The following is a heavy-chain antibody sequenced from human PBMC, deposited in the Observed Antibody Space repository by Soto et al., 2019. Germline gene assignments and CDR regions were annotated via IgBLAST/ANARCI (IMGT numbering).Heavy chain of an antibody. CDR3: ARDQLELRAYYYYMDV. CDR1: GFTFSTYW. D-gene: IGHD1-7*01. J-gene: IGHJ6*03. Sequence: EVQLVESGGGLVQPGGSLRLSCAASGFTFSTYWMTWVRQAPGKGLEWVANIKPDGSDKYYVDSVKGRFTISRDNAKNSLYLRMNSLVAENTAVYYCARDQLELRAYYYYMDVWGKGTTVTVSS. V-gene: IGHV3-7*01. CDR2: IKPDGSDK.